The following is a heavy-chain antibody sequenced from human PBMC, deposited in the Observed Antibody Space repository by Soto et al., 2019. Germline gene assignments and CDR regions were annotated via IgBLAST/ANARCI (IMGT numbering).Heavy chain of an antibody. J-gene: IGHJ6*02. V-gene: IGHV1-2*02. Sequence: ASVKVSCKASGYTFSGYYIHWLRQAPGQGLEWMGWINPNSGGTNYAQKFQGRVTVNRDTPTSTAYMELSRLTSDDTAVYYCARSLTEGYCTITGCYTRPLYGMDVWGRGTTVTVAS. CDR1: GYTFSGYY. CDR2: INPNSGGT. CDR3: ARSLTEGYCTITGCYTRPLYGMDV. D-gene: IGHD2-2*02.